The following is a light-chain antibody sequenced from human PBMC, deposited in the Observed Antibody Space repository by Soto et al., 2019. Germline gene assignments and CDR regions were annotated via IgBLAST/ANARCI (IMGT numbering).Light chain of an antibody. J-gene: IGKJ1*01. V-gene: IGKV1-5*01. Sequence: DIHMTQSPPSLSAPVGDRVTITCRASQSISRWLAWYQQKPGKAPKLLIYDASSLESGVPSRFSGIGSGTEFILTINSLQPEDVAIVDVLQVNSFPLKFVQGTRVDTK. CDR1: QSISRW. CDR3: LQVNSFPLK. CDR2: DAS.